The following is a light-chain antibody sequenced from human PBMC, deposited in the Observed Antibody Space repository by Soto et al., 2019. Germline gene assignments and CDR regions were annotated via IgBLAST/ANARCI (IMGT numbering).Light chain of an antibody. CDR2: EVS. J-gene: IGLJ1*01. V-gene: IGLV2-8*01. Sequence: QSALTQPPSASGSPGQSVTISCTGTSSDVGGSNYVSWYQHHPGKAPKLMIYEVSKRPSGVPDRFSGSKSGNTASLTISGLQAEDEADYYCSSYRSGGTFVFGSGTKLTVL. CDR1: SSDVGGSNY. CDR3: SSYRSGGTFV.